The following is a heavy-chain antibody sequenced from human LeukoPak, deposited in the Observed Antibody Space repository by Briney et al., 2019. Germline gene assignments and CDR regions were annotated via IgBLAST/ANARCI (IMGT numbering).Heavy chain of an antibody. Sequence: PSETLSLTCAVSGVSITSYYWSWIRQHPEKGLEWIGYLSDVGTNDYNPSLKGRVTISRDTSKNQFSLRLSSVPAADAAVYYCARDKAPGGKRWFDPWGQGIPVIVSS. J-gene: IGHJ5*02. CDR1: GVSITSYY. D-gene: IGHD4-23*01. CDR2: LSDVGTN. V-gene: IGHV4-59*01. CDR3: ARDKAPGGKRWFDP.